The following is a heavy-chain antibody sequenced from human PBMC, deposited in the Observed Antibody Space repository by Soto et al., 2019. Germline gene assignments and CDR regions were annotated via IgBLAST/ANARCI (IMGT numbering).Heavy chain of an antibody. D-gene: IGHD6-19*01. Sequence: SVKVSCTASVGTFSSYAISWVRQAPGQGLEWMGGIIPIFGTANYAQKFQGRVTITADESTSTAYMELSSLRSEDTAVYYCAGDAPGGVVAGAELGYFDYWGQGTLVTVSS. CDR2: IIPIFGTA. V-gene: IGHV1-69*13. J-gene: IGHJ4*02. CDR3: AGDAPGGVVAGAELGYFDY. CDR1: VGTFSSYA.